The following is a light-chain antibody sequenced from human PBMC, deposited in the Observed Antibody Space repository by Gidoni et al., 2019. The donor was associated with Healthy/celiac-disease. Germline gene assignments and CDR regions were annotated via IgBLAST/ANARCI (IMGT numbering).Light chain of an antibody. CDR3: AAWDDSLSGVV. V-gene: IGLV1-47*01. CDR2: RNN. J-gene: IGLJ2*01. Sequence: QSVLPQPPSASGPPGQRVTISCSGSSSNIGINYVYWYQQLPGTAPKLLIYRNNQRPSGVPDRCSGSKSGTSASLAISGLRSEDEADYYCAAWDDSLSGVVFGGGTKLTVL. CDR1: SSNIGINY.